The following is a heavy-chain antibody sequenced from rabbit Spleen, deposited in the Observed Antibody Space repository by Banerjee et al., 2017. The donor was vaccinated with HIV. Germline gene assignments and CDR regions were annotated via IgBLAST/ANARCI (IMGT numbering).Heavy chain of an antibody. CDR2: IDPIFGIA. V-gene: IGHV1S7*01. Sequence: QLVESGGGLVQPGGSLKLSCKASGFDFSRYYMSWVRQAPGKGLEWIGDIDPIFGIAVYASWVNGRFTISSHNAQNTLYLQLNSLTAADTATYFCARDASGGYWYFGLWGPGTLVTVS. CDR1: GFDFSRYY. J-gene: IGHJ4*01. CDR3: ARDASGGYWYFGL. D-gene: IGHD1-1*01.